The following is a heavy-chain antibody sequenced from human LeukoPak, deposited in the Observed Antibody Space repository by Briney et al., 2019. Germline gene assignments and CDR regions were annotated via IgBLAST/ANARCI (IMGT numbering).Heavy chain of an antibody. CDR3: AKDYSSNWYNWFDP. Sequence: GGSLRLSCAASGFTFSSFAMSWVRQALGKGLEWVSAISTSVGSTYYADSVKGRFTISRDNSKNTLYLQMNSLRAEDTAVYYCAKDYSSNWYNWFDPWGQGTLVTVSS. D-gene: IGHD6-13*01. J-gene: IGHJ5*02. CDR2: ISTSVGST. CDR1: GFTFSSFA. V-gene: IGHV3-23*01.